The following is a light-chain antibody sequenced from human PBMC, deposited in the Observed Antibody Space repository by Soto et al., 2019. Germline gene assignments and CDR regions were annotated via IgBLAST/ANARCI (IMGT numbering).Light chain of an antibody. CDR1: QSISSW. V-gene: IGKV1-5*03. J-gene: IGKJ4*02. Sequence: EIQMTQSPSNLSESVGDKVNITCRASQSISSWLAWYQQKPGKAPKLLIYKASSLESGVLLRFSGSGSGTECTLTISSLQPDDFATYYCHQYYSYPLTFGGGTKVQIK. CDR2: KAS. CDR3: HQYYSYPLT.